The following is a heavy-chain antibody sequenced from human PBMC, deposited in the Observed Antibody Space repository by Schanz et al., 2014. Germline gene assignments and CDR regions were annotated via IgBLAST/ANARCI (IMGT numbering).Heavy chain of an antibody. J-gene: IGHJ5*02. V-gene: IGHV4-4*07. CDR3: ARDRGYDFSFDP. CDR1: GGSISSFY. CDR2: IYTSGST. D-gene: IGHD3-3*01. Sequence: QVQLQESGPGLVKSSETLSLTCTVSGGSISSFYWGWIRQPAGKGLEWIGRIYTSGSTNYNPSLKSRVTMSLDTSKNQSPLKLSSVTAADTAVYYCARDRGYDFSFDPWGQGTLVTVSS.